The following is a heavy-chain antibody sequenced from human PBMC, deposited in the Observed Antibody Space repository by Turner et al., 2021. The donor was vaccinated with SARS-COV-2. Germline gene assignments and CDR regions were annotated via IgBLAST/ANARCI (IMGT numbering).Heavy chain of an antibody. Sequence: EMQLVESGGGLVQPGGSLRLSCAASGFTVSSNYMSWVRQAPGKGLEWVSVIYSGGSTFYADSVKGRFTISRDNSKNTLYLQMNSLRAEDTAVYYCAREVSGSSNTGVYFDYWGQGTLVTVSS. J-gene: IGHJ4*02. CDR2: IYSGGST. CDR3: AREVSGSSNTGVYFDY. D-gene: IGHD3-10*01. V-gene: IGHV3-66*01. CDR1: GFTVSSNY.